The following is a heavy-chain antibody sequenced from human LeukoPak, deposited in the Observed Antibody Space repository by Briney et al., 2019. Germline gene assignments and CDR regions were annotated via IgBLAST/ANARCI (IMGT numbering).Heavy chain of an antibody. CDR1: GYTFTGYY. Sequence: ASVKVSCKASGYTFTGYYMHWVRQASGQGLEWMGWINPNSGGTNYAQKFQGRVTMTRDTSISTAYMELSRLRSDDTAVYYCARDVEEYCSSTSCYIVDYWGQGTLVTVSS. CDR3: ARDVEEYCSSTSCYIVDY. J-gene: IGHJ4*02. D-gene: IGHD2-2*01. CDR2: INPNSGGT. V-gene: IGHV1-2*02.